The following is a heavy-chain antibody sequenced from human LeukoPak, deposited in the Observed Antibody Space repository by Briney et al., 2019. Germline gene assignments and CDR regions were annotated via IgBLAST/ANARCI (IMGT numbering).Heavy chain of an antibody. V-gene: IGHV4-4*02. D-gene: IGHD6-25*01. CDR2: VHLDGRS. CDR1: GGSVSSTNW. J-gene: IGHJ4*02. CDR3: AREGGFYRPLDY. Sequence: PSETLSLTCGVSGGSVSSTNWWTWIRQPPGKGLEWIGEVHLDGRSNFNPSLKSSLTMSVDLSENHVSLKLTSVTAADTAVYYCAREGGFYRPLDYSGQGTLVTVSS.